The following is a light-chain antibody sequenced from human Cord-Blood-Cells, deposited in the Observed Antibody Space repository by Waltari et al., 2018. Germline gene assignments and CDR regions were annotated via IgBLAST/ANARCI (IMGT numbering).Light chain of an antibody. V-gene: IGKV1-39*01. Sequence: DIQMTQSPSPLSASVGDRVTITCRASQSISSYLNWYQQKPGKAPKLLIDDASSLQSGVPSRFSGNGSWTDFTLTISSLQPEDFATYYCQQSYSTPYTFGQGTKLEIK. J-gene: IGKJ2*01. CDR3: QQSYSTPYT. CDR2: DAS. CDR1: QSISSY.